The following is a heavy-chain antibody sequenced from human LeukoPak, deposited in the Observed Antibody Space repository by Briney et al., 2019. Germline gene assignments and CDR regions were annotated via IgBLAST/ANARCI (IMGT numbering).Heavy chain of an antibody. Sequence: ASVKVSCKASGYTFTSYHIKWVRQATGQGLEWMGWLHPNSGDSGSAQQLQGRVTMTMDTYTSTAYMEVSSLRSDDTAVYYCARAGYYGMDVWGQGTTVTVSS. CDR3: ARAGYYGMDV. J-gene: IGHJ6*02. V-gene: IGHV1-8*02. CDR1: GYTFTSYH. CDR2: LHPNSGDS.